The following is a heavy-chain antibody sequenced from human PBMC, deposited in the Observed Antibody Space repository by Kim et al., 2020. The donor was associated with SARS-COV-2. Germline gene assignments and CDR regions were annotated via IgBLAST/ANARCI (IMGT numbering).Heavy chain of an antibody. CDR1: GYTFTSYA. D-gene: IGHD6-13*01. CDR2: INTNTGNP. V-gene: IGHV7-4-1*02. J-gene: IGHJ6*03. CDR3: ARLYSSSGYYYYYMDV. Sequence: ASVKVSCKASGYTFTSYAMNWVRQAPGQGLEWMGWINTNTGNPTYAQGFTGRFVFSLDTSVSTAYLQISSLKAEDTAVYYCARLYSSSGYYYYYMDVWGKGTTVTVSS.